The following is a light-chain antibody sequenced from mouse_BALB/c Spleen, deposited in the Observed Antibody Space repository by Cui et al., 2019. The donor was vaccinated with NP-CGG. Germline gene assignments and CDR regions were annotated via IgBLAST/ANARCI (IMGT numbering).Light chain of an antibody. CDR2: GTN. J-gene: IGLJ1*01. CDR3: ALWYSNHWV. V-gene: IGLV1*01. Sequence: VVTQDSPPTTSPGETVTLTCRSNTGAVTTSNYANWVQEKPDHLFTGLIGGTNNRAPGVPARFSGSLIGDKAALTITGAQTEDEAIYFCALWYSNHWVFGGGTKLTVL. CDR1: TGAVTTSNY.